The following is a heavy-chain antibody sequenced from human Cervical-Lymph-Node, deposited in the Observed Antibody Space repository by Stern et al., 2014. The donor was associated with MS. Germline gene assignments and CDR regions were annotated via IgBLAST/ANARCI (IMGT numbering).Heavy chain of an antibody. CDR1: GFRFSSYW. Sequence: EVQLVESGGGLVPPWGSLRLSCAASGFRFSSYWLTWVRQAPGTGLEWGANIKQAASETYYVASVKGRFTISSVNVKNHPYLQMNSLRAEDTSGYYCARECGVANCGGVRGYNDYYGMDVWGQGTTVTVSS. V-gene: IGHV3-7*01. CDR2: IKQAASET. CDR3: ARECGVANCGGVRGYNDYYGMDV. D-gene: IGHD2-21*01. J-gene: IGHJ6*02.